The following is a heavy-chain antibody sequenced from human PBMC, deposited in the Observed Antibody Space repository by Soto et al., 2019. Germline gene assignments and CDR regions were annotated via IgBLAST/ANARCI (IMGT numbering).Heavy chain of an antibody. J-gene: IGHJ4*02. V-gene: IGHV3-13*01. CDR2: IGTAGDT. Sequence: GGSLRLSCAASGFTFSSYDMHWVRQATGKGLEWVSAIGTAGDTYYPGSVKGRFTISRENAKNSLYLQMSSLRAEDTAVYYCVKEGYSGSYYTTQIWRQDYWGQGTLVTVSS. CDR1: GFTFSSYD. CDR3: VKEGYSGSYYTTQIWRQDY. D-gene: IGHD1-26*01.